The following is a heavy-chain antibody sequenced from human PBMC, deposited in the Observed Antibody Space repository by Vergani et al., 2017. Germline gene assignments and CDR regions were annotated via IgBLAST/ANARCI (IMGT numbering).Heavy chain of an antibody. Sequence: EVQLLESGGGLVQPGGSLRLSCAASGFNFANAWMSWVRQAPGKGLEWVGRIESKTEGGTTDYAPPVKGRLIISRDDSKDTLFLQMNSLKTEDTAVYYCATGWSDFPDYWGQGTLVTVSS. J-gene: IGHJ4*02. V-gene: IGHV3-15*04. CDR1: GFNFANAW. CDR3: ATGWSDFPDY. D-gene: IGHD1-26*01. CDR2: IESKTEGGTT.